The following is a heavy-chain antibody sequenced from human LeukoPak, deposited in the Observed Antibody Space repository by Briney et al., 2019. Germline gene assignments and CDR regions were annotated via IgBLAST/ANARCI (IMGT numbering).Heavy chain of an antibody. Sequence: PGGSLRLSCAASGFSFTDSDMTWVRQAPGKGLEWVSAISTSGGDTIYTDSVKGRFTISRDNSKNTLYLQMDSLRAEDTAVYYCAKDLSSSWYSYVLDYWGQGTLVTVSS. D-gene: IGHD6-13*01. CDR3: AKDLSSSWYSYVLDY. J-gene: IGHJ4*02. CDR1: GFSFTDSD. V-gene: IGHV3-23*01. CDR2: ISTSGGDT.